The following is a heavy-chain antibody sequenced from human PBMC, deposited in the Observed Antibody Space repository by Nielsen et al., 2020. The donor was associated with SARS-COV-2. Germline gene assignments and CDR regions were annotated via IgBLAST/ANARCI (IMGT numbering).Heavy chain of an antibody. CDR1: GYTFTSYD. V-gene: IGHV1-8*01. Sequence: ASVKVSCKASGYTFTSYDINWVRQATGQGLEWMGWMNPNSDSTGYAQKFQGRVTMTRNTSIRTAYMELSSLRSEDTAVYYCARGQYYDFWSGHHYGMDVWGQGTTATVSS. CDR2: MNPNSDST. J-gene: IGHJ6*02. CDR3: ARGQYYDFWSGHHYGMDV. D-gene: IGHD3-3*01.